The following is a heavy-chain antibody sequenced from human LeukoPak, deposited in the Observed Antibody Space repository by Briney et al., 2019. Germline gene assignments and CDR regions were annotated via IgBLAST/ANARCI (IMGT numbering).Heavy chain of an antibody. CDR2: ISYDGSNK. Sequence: GGSLRLSCAASGFTFSSYGMHWVRQAPGKGLEWVAVISYDGSNKYYADSVKGRFTISRDNSKNTLYLQMNSLRAEDTAVYYCARGEGRWSQKRDYYYGMDVWGQGTTVTVSS. D-gene: IGHD4-23*01. CDR3: ARGEGRWSQKRDYYYGMDV. V-gene: IGHV3-30*03. J-gene: IGHJ6*02. CDR1: GFTFSSYG.